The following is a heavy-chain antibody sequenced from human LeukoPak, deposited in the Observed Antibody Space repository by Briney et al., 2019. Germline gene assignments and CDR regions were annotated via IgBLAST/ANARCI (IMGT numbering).Heavy chain of an antibody. CDR2: ISGNGGST. CDR3: AKNRWAARIIIDAFDI. CDR1: GFTFSSYA. Sequence: GGSLILSCAASGFTFSSYAMSWVRQAPGKGLEWVSSISGNGGSTYYAVSVQGRFTISRDNSKNTLYLQMNSLKVEDTAVYYCAKNRWAARIIIDAFDIWGQGTMVTVSS. V-gene: IGHV3-23*01. D-gene: IGHD6-6*01. J-gene: IGHJ3*02.